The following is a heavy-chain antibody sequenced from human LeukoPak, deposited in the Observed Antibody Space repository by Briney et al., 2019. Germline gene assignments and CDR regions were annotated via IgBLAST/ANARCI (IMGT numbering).Heavy chain of an antibody. V-gene: IGHV3-30*02. D-gene: IGHD6-13*01. CDR2: IRYDGSNK. CDR1: GFTFSSYG. J-gene: IGHJ4*02. CDR3: AKDIAAAGTDFGFDY. Sequence: PGGSLRLSCAASGFTFSSYGMHWVRQAPGKGLEWVAFIRYDGSNKYYADSVKGRFTISRDNSKNTLYLQMNSLRAEDTAVYYCAKDIAAAGTDFGFDYWGRGTLVTVSS.